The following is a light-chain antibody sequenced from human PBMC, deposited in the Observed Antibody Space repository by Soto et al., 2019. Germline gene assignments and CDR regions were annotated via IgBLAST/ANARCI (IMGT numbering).Light chain of an antibody. Sequence: DIQMTQSPSTLSASVGDRVTITCRVSQSISSWLAWYQQKPGKAPNLLIYRASSLESGVPSRFSGSGSGTEFTLTISSLQPDDFATYYCQQYNSYPWTFGQGTKVEIK. V-gene: IGKV1-5*03. CDR2: RAS. J-gene: IGKJ1*01. CDR3: QQYNSYPWT. CDR1: QSISSW.